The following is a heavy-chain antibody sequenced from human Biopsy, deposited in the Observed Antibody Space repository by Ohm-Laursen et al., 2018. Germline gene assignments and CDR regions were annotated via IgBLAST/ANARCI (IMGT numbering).Heavy chain of an antibody. CDR3: ARTPRDSFWSGSYKRGLWFDP. J-gene: IGHJ5*02. CDR2: VYNGGIT. Sequence: SETLSLTCSVSGGSIISYYWTWIRQPPGKGLEWIGHVYNGGITNYNPSLKSRVTISKDTSKNQFSLRVNSVTAADTAVYYCARTPRDSFWSGSYKRGLWFDPWGQGTLVSVSS. D-gene: IGHD3-3*01. CDR1: GGSIISYY. V-gene: IGHV4-59*01.